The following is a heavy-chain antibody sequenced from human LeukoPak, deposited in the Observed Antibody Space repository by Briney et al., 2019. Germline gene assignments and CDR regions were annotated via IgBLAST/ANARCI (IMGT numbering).Heavy chain of an antibody. CDR1: GFTFSGDW. V-gene: IGHV3-7*01. CDR2: IKQDGGEQ. D-gene: IGHD3-9*01. Sequence: GGSLRLSCAASGFTFSGDWISWVRQGPGEGQGWVSNIKQDGGEQYYVDSLKGRFTISRDHAKNSLYLQMNSLTAEDTAVYYCARTGILRYFDWSTYLDYWGQGTLVTVSS. J-gene: IGHJ4*02. CDR3: ARTGILRYFDWSTYLDY.